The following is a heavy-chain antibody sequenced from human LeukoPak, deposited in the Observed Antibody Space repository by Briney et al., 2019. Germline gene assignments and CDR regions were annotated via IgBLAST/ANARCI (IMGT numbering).Heavy chain of an antibody. D-gene: IGHD6-6*01. CDR1: GGTFSSYA. V-gene: IGHV1-69*01. J-gene: IGHJ4*02. CDR2: IIPIFGTA. CDR3: ARAGFALAPHRGTPFDY. Sequence: GASVKVSCKASGGTFSSYAISWVRQAPGQGLEWMGGIIPIFGTANYAQKFQGRVTITADESTSTAYMELSSLRSEDTAVYYCARAGFALAPHRGTPFDYWGQGTLVTVSS.